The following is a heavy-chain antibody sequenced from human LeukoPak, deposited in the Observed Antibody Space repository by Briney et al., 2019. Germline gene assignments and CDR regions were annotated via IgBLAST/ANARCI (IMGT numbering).Heavy chain of an antibody. D-gene: IGHD3-10*01. V-gene: IGHV4-39*01. CDR1: GGSISSSSYY. CDR3: ASQGSIIRGNWFDP. J-gene: IGHJ5*02. Sequence: SETLSLTCTVSGGSISSSSYYWGWIRQPPGKGLEWIGSIYYSGSTYYNPSLKSRVTISVDTSKNQLSLKLSSVTAADTAVYYCASQGSIIRGNWFDPWGQGTLVTVSS. CDR2: IYYSGST.